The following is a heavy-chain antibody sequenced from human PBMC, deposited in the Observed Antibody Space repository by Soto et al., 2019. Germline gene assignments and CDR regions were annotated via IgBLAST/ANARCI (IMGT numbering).Heavy chain of an antibody. CDR2: ISPRNGDT. D-gene: IGHD5-12*01. V-gene: IGHV1-2*06. J-gene: IGHJ4*02. CDR1: GYIFTDYY. Sequence: QVQLVQSRAEVKKPGASVKVSCKTSGYIFTDYYAHWVRQAPGQGLEWMGRISPRNGDTHYAQKFQGRVTMTRDTSTSSVYMEMKTLRSGDTAIFFCARNKSTSGIDYFDSWGQGTLVTVSS. CDR3: ARNKSTSGIDYFDS.